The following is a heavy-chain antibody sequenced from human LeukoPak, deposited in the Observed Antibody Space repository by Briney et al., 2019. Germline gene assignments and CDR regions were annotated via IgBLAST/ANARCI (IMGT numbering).Heavy chain of an antibody. Sequence: SQTLSLTCAISGDSVSSNSATWNWIRQSPSRGLEWLGRTYYASKWYNDYAVSVKSRIAINPDTSKNQFSLQLNSVTPEDTAVYYCARKIVGADYMDVRGKGTTVAVSS. CDR2: TYYASKWYN. V-gene: IGHV6-1*01. CDR1: GDSVSSNSAT. J-gene: IGHJ6*03. D-gene: IGHD1-26*01. CDR3: ARKIVGADYMDV.